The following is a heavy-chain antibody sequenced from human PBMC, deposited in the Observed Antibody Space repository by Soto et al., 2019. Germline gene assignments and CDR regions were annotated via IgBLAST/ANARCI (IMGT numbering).Heavy chain of an antibody. Sequence: GGSLRLSCAASGFRLSNYDFHWVRQATGEGLEWVSAIGTGGNTFYSDSVKGRFTISRENAKNSLYLEMNSLRVGDTAVYYCAREGLRPGVDALDIWGQGTVVTVSS. CDR3: AREGLRPGVDALDI. V-gene: IGHV3-13*01. CDR1: GFRLSNYD. CDR2: IGTGGNT. J-gene: IGHJ3*02.